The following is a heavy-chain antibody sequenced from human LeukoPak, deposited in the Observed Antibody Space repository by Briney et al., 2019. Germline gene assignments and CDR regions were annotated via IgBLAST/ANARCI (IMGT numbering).Heavy chain of an antibody. CDR3: ARSSVDTAMVALVHWFDP. D-gene: IGHD5-18*01. Sequence: SVKVSCKASGYTFTSYDINWVRQATGQGLEWMGWMSPNSGNTGYAQKFQGRVTMTRNTSISIAYMELSSLRSEDTAVYYCARSSVDTAMVALVHWFDPWGQGTLVTVSS. V-gene: IGHV1-8*01. CDR1: GYTFTSYD. CDR2: MSPNSGNT. J-gene: IGHJ5*02.